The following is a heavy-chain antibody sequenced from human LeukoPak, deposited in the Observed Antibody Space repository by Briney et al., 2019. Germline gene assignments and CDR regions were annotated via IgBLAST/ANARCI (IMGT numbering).Heavy chain of an antibody. D-gene: IGHD3-16*02. CDR3: AKDDDYVWGSYRPDYYYGMDV. CDR2: ISGSGANT. Sequence: PGGSLRLSCAASGITFSSYAMGRVRQAPGKGLEWVSAISGSGANTHYADSVKGRFTISRDNSKNTLYLQMNSLRVEDTAVYYCAKDDDYVWGSYRPDYYYGMDVWGQGTTVTVSS. V-gene: IGHV3-23*01. CDR1: GITFSSYA. J-gene: IGHJ6*02.